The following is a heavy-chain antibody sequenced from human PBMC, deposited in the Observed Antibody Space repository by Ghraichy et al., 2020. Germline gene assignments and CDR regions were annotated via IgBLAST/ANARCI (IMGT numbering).Heavy chain of an antibody. CDR2: IYSGGST. D-gene: IGHD6-19*01. V-gene: IGHV3-53*01. Sequence: GGSLRLSCAASGFTVSSNYMSWVRQAPGKGLEWVSVIYSGGSTYYADSVKGRFTISRDNSKNTLYLQMNSLRAEDTAVYYCARDLAVAPGPDAFDIWGQGTMVTVSS. J-gene: IGHJ3*02. CDR3: ARDLAVAPGPDAFDI. CDR1: GFTVSSNY.